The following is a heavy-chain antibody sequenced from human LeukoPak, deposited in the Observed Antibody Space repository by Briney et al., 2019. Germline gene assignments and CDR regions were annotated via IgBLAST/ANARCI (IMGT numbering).Heavy chain of an antibody. V-gene: IGHV3-21*01. CDR2: IGGSSRSG. Sequence: GGSLRLSCAASGFTFSDYSMNWVRPAPGRGLEWVSSIGGSSRSGFYADSMKGRFTISRDNTRNSLYLQMNSLRAEDTAVYYCAREISAGGFDYWGQGTLVTVSS. CDR3: AREISAGGFDY. D-gene: IGHD6-13*01. CDR1: GFTFSDYS. J-gene: IGHJ4*02.